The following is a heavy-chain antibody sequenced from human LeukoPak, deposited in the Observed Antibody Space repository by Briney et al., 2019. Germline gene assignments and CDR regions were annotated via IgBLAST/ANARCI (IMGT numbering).Heavy chain of an antibody. Sequence: GESLKISCKGSGYSFTSYWIGWVRQMPGKGLEWMGIIYPGDSDTRYSPSFQGQVTISADKSISTAYLQWSGLKASDTAMYYCATYSSRGAYYFDYWGQGTLVTVSS. CDR2: IYPGDSDT. CDR1: GYSFTSYW. D-gene: IGHD6-19*01. CDR3: ATYSSRGAYYFDY. V-gene: IGHV5-51*01. J-gene: IGHJ4*02.